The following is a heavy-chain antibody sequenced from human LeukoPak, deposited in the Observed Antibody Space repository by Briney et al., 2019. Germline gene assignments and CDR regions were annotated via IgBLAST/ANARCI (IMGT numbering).Heavy chain of an antibody. Sequence: ASVKVSCKASGYTYTSYDINWVRQATGQGLEWMGWMNPNSGNTGYAQKFQGRVTMTRNTSISTAYMELSSLRSEDTAVYYCARNEQQLDDAFDIWGQGTMVTVSS. CDR3: ARNEQQLDDAFDI. CDR2: MNPNSGNT. V-gene: IGHV1-8*01. CDR1: GYTYTSYD. J-gene: IGHJ3*02. D-gene: IGHD6-13*01.